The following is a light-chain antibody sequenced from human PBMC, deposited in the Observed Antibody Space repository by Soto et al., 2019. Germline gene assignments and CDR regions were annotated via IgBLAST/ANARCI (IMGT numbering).Light chain of an antibody. Sequence: EIVLTQSPGTLSLSPGERATLSCRASQSVSSSYLAWYQQKPCQAPRLLIYGASSRATGIPDRFSGRRPGPEFTLTINSLQSEDFAIYYCQPYNNWPLTFGGGPKVDSK. V-gene: IGKV3-20*01. CDR2: GAS. CDR1: QSVSSSY. J-gene: IGKJ4*01. CDR3: QPYNNWPLT.